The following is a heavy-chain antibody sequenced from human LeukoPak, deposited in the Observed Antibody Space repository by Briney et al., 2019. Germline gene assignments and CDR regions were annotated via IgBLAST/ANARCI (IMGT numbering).Heavy chain of an antibody. CDR3: SRERGFWSGYFRPCYFDY. CDR2: IHSSGTH. D-gene: IGHD3-3*01. Sequence: SETLSLTCTVSGDSISGRAYYWRCIRQPPGKRLEWIGRIHSSGTHSSNPSLKSRVSISVETSKNQFSLKLSSLTAADTAVYFCSRERGFWSGYFRPCYFDYWGQGTLVTV. J-gene: IGHJ4*02. V-gene: IGHV4-61*02. CDR1: GDSISGRAYY.